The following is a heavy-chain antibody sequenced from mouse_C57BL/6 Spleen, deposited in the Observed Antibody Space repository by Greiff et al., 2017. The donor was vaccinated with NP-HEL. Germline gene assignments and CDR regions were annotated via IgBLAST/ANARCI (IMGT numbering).Heavy chain of an antibody. V-gene: IGHV3-6*01. CDR2: ISYDGSN. CDR1: GYSITSGYY. CDR3: AREGYYGSSDWFAY. Sequence: ESGPGLVKPSQSLSLTCSVTGYSITSGYYWNWIRQFPGNKLEWMGYISYDGSNNYNPSLKNRISITRDTSKNQFFLKLNSVTTEDTATYYGAREGYYGSSDWFAYWGQGTLVTVSA. J-gene: IGHJ3*01. D-gene: IGHD1-1*01.